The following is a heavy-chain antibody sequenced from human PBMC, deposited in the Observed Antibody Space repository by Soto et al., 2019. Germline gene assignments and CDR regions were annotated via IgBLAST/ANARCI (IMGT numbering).Heavy chain of an antibody. J-gene: IGHJ6*04. D-gene: IGHD2-2*01. V-gene: IGHV1-69*02. Sequence: QVQLVQSGAEVKKPGSSVKVSCKGSGGNRYTITWVRQAPGQGLEWMGRIIPMFGIATYAQNFQGRVTIRADKSPSTAYMELRSLRSKDRGVYYCASEWGRSDVVPAAISAMNVWGKGTTVTVSS. CDR2: IIPMFGIA. CDR3: ASEWGRSDVVPAAISAMNV. CDR1: GGNRYT.